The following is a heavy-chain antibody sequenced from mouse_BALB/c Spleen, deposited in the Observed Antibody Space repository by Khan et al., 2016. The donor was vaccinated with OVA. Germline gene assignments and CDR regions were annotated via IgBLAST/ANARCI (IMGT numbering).Heavy chain of an antibody. D-gene: IGHD2-4*01. CDR2: ISYSGST. CDR1: GYSITSDYA. CDR3: ASERIYYDYSHAIDY. Sequence: EVQLQESGPGLVKPSQSLSLTCTVTGYSITSDYAWNWIRQFPGNKLEWMGYISYSGSTSYNPSLKSRISITRDTAKNQFFLQLNSVTTEDATTYYCASERIYYDYSHAIDYWGQGTSVTVSS. V-gene: IGHV3-2*02. J-gene: IGHJ4*01.